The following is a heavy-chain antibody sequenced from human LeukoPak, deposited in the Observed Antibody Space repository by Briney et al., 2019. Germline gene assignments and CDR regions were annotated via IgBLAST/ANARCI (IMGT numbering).Heavy chain of an antibody. V-gene: IGHV4-34*01. CDR3: ARGRGSSSVRHWFDP. CDR2: INHSGST. CDR1: GGSFSGYY. Sequence: ASETLSLTCAVYGGSFSGYYWSWIRQHPGKGLEWIGEINHSGSTNYNPSLKSRVTISVDTSKNQFSLKLSSVTAADTAVYYCARGRGSSSVRHWFDPWGQGTLVTISS. J-gene: IGHJ5*02. D-gene: IGHD6-6*01.